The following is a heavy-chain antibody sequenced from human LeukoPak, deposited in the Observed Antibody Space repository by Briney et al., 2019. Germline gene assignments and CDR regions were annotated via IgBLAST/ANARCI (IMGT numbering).Heavy chain of an antibody. CDR2: IYTSGST. J-gene: IGHJ3*02. CDR3: ARASHYYDSSGYEDAFDI. D-gene: IGHD3-22*01. CDR1: GGSISSYY. V-gene: IGHV4-4*07. Sequence: TSETLSLTCTVSGGSISSYYWSWIRQPAGKGLEWIGRIYTSGSTNYNPSLKSRVTMSVDTSKNQFSLKLSSVTAADTAVYYCARASHYYDSSGYEDAFDIWGQGTMVTVSS.